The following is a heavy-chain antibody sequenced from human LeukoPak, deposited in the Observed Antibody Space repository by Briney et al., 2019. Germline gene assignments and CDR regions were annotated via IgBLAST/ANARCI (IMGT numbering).Heavy chain of an antibody. V-gene: IGHV3-11*01. CDR1: GFTFSEYY. CDR2: ISSSGRLM. CDR3: ARDTNNGLDV. Sequence: GGSLRLSCAACGFTFSEYYINWIRQAPGKGLEWVSHISSSGRLMQYADSVRGRFTITRDNAQNFMSLQMNNLKPEDTAVYYCARDTNNGLDVWGRGTTVTVS. D-gene: IGHD1-20*01. J-gene: IGHJ6*02.